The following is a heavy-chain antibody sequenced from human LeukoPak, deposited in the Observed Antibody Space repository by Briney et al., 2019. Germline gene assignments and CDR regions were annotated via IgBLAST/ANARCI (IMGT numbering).Heavy chain of an antibody. CDR2: IYYSGST. CDR3: ARDNWGSVSYVFDI. Sequence: PSETLSLTCTVSGGSISSYYWSWIRQPPGKGLEWIGYIYYSGSTNYNPSLKSRVTISVDTSKNQFSLKLSSVTAADTAVYYCARDNWGSVSYVFDIWGQGTMVTVSS. D-gene: IGHD7-27*01. CDR1: GGSISSYY. J-gene: IGHJ3*02. V-gene: IGHV4-59*12.